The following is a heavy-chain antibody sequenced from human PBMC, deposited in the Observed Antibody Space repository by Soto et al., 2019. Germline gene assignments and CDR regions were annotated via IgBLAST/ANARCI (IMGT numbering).Heavy chain of an antibody. CDR2: IYYSGST. V-gene: IGHV4-59*07. Sequence: SDTLFRTCTVSGGSITSYYWSWIRQPPGKGLEWIGYIYYSGSTNYNPSLKGRVTISVDTSKNQFSLKLSSVTAADTAVYYCATTDGYSGYDYYFDYWGRGTLVTVSS. CDR1: GGSITSYY. CDR3: ATTDGYSGYDYYFDY. J-gene: IGHJ4*01. D-gene: IGHD5-12*01.